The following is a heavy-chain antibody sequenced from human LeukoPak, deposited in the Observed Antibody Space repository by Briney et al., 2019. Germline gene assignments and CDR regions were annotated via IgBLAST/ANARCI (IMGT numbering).Heavy chain of an antibody. Sequence: SETLSLTCSVSGGSIRTSSYHWAWIRQPPGKGLEWVGSIYYNGSSYYNPSLKSRVTISVDTSKNQFSLKVNSVTAADTAVYFCVRHIHEIVGATGALGYWGQGTLVTVSS. CDR3: VRHIHEIVGATGALGY. CDR2: IYYNGSS. J-gene: IGHJ4*02. D-gene: IGHD1-26*01. CDR1: GGSIRTSSYH. V-gene: IGHV4-39*01.